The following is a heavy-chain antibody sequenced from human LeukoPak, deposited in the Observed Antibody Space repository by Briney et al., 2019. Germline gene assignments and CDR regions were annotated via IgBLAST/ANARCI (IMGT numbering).Heavy chain of an antibody. CDR3: ARDSIAAAGKGPFDY. D-gene: IGHD6-13*01. CDR1: GFTVSSNY. J-gene: IGHJ4*02. V-gene: IGHV3-53*01. Sequence: GGSLRLSCAASGFTVSSNYMSWVRQAPGKGLEWVSVIYSGGSTYYADSVKGRFTISRDNSKNTLYLQMNSLRAEDTAVYCCARDSIAAAGKGPFDYWGQGTLVTVSS. CDR2: IYSGGST.